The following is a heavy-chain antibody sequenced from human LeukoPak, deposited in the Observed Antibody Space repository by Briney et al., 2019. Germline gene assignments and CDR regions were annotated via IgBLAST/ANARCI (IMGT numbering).Heavy chain of an antibody. Sequence: PSETLSLTCTVSGGSISSYYWSWIRQPPGKGLEWIGYIYYSGSTNYNPSLKSRVTISVDTSKNQFSLKLSSVTAADTAVYYCARRWTSGYRGPRTVGYYFDYWGQGTLVTVSS. V-gene: IGHV4-59*01. CDR3: ARRWTSGYRGPRTVGYYFDY. D-gene: IGHD5-12*01. J-gene: IGHJ4*02. CDR1: GGSISSYY. CDR2: IYYSGST.